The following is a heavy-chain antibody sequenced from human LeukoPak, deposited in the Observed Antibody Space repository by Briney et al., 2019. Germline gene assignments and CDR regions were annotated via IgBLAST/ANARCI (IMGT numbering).Heavy chain of an antibody. J-gene: IGHJ4*02. Sequence: GGSLRLSCAASGFTVSSNYMSWVRQAPGKGLEWVSVIYSGGSTYYADSVKGRFTISGDNSKNTLYLQMNSLRAEDTAVYYCASRRGYSGYDPYWGQGTLVTVSS. V-gene: IGHV3-66*01. CDR3: ASRRGYSGYDPY. CDR2: IYSGGST. CDR1: GFTVSSNY. D-gene: IGHD5-12*01.